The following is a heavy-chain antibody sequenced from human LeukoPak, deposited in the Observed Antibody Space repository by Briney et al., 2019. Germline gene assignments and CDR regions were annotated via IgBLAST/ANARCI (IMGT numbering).Heavy chain of an antibody. Sequence: GGSLRLSCAASGFTFTNAWMSWVRQAPGKGLEWVGRIKSKTDGGTTDYAAPVKGRFTISRDNSNNTLSLHLNSLRGEDTAVYYCTRNSGWYGLSWGQGTLVTVSS. J-gene: IGHJ1*01. D-gene: IGHD6-19*01. CDR2: IKSKTDGGTT. CDR3: TRNSGWYGLS. CDR1: GFTFTNAW. V-gene: IGHV3-15*01.